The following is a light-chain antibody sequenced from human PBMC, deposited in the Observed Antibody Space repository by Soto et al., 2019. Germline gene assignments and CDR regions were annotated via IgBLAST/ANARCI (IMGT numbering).Light chain of an antibody. CDR2: DAS. Sequence: EIVLTQSPATLSLSPGERATLSCRASQSIGTYLAWYQQKPGQAPRLLIYDASNRATGIPARFSGGGSGTDITLTSDSLEPEAFAVYYSHQPAAGNFGGGTKVDIK. CDR3: HQPAAGN. V-gene: IGKV3-11*01. J-gene: IGKJ4*01. CDR1: QSIGTY.